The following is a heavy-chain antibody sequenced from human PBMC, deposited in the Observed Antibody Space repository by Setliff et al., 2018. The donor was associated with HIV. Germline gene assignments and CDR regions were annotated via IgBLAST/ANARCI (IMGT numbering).Heavy chain of an antibody. J-gene: IGHJ6*02. Sequence: SETLSLTCTVADGSISTGSYYWSWVRQPAGRGLEWIGRIYYSGSTNYNPSLKSRVTISVATSKNQFSLKLNSVTTADTAVYYCARSRTSSGYYGVTGYGMDVWGQGTTVTVSS. CDR1: DGSISTGSYY. CDR2: IYYSGST. CDR3: ARSRTSSGYYGVTGYGMDV. D-gene: IGHD3-22*01. V-gene: IGHV4-61*10.